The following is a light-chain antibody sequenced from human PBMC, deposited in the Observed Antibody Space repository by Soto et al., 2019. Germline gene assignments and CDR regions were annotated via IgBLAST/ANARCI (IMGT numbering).Light chain of an antibody. J-gene: IGKJ1*01. CDR2: GAS. Sequence: EIVSTQSPATLSLSPGERATLCCRASQSVSSYLAWYQQKPGQAPRLLIYGASTRATGIPARFSGRGSGTEFTLTVSSLQSEDFAVYYCQQYNNWPRTFGQGTKVDI. CDR3: QQYNNWPRT. CDR1: QSVSSY. V-gene: IGKV3-15*01.